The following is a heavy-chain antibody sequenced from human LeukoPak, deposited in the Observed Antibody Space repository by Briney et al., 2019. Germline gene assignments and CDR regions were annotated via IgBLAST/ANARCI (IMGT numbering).Heavy chain of an antibody. J-gene: IGHJ4*02. CDR1: GFTFSSYW. V-gene: IGHV3-7*03. CDR3: GKATGTLGN. D-gene: IGHD1-1*01. CDR2: IKKDGSEK. Sequence: GGSLRLSCAASGFTFSSYWMSWVREAPGKGLEWVANIKKDGSEKYYVDSVKGRFTISRDNAKTSLYLQMNSLRAEDTARYYCGKATGTLGNWGQGTLVTVSS.